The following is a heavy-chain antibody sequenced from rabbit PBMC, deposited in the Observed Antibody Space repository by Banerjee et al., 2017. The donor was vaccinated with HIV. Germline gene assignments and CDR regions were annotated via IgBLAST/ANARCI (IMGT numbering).Heavy chain of an antibody. D-gene: IGHD6-1*01. J-gene: IGHJ4*01. CDR2: IYAGSSGST. V-gene: IGHV1S45*01. Sequence: QEQLEESGGDLVKPEGSLTLTCTASGFSFSSSYYMCWVRQAPGKGLEWIACIYAGSSGSTYYASWAKGRFTISKTSSTTVTLQMTSLTVTDTATYFCARGGVVGGDGYNLWGPGTLVTVS. CDR1: GFSFSSSYY. CDR3: ARGGVVGGDGYNL.